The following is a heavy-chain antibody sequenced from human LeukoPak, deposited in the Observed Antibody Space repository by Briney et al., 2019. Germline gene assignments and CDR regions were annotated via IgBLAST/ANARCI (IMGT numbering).Heavy chain of an antibody. CDR2: TYHSGST. CDR1: GGSISSSNW. Sequence: SETLSLTCAVSGGSISSSNWWSWVRQPPGKGLEWIGETYHSGSTNYNPSLKSRVTISVDKSKNQFSLKLSSVTAADTAVYYCARDYGDYGSGVDPWGQGTLVTVSS. V-gene: IGHV4-4*02. CDR3: ARDYGDYGSGVDP. D-gene: IGHD4-17*01. J-gene: IGHJ5*02.